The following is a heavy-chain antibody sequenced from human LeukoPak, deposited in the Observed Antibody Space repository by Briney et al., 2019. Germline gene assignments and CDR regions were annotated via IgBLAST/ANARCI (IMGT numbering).Heavy chain of an antibody. CDR1: GGSISSGSYY. V-gene: IGHV4-61*02. CDR3: ARGSITIFVGNWFDP. Sequence: SETLSLTYTVSGGSISSGSYYWNWIRQPAGKGLEWIGRIYTSGSTNYNPSLKSRVTMSVDTSKNQFSLKLSSVTAADTAVYYCARGSITIFVGNWFDPWGQGTLVTVSS. J-gene: IGHJ5*02. CDR2: IYTSGST. D-gene: IGHD3-3*01.